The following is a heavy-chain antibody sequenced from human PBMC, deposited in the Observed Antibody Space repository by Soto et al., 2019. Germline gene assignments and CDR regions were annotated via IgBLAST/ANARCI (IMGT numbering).Heavy chain of an antibody. CDR1: GGTFSSYA. Sequence: SVKVSCKASGGTFSSYAISWVRQAPGQGLEWMGGIIPIFGTANYAQKFQGRVTITANASTSTAYMELSSLRSEDTAVYYCARRGYSSLSYVDYYYYYMDVWGKGTTVTVSS. V-gene: IGHV1-69*13. J-gene: IGHJ6*03. CDR2: IIPIFGTA. CDR3: ARRGYSSLSYVDYYYYYMDV. D-gene: IGHD5-18*01.